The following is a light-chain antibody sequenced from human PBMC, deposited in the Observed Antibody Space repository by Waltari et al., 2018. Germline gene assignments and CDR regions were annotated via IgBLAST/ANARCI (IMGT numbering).Light chain of an antibody. J-gene: IGKJ4*01. Sequence: IVLTQSQGTLSLSPGQRATLSCRDSQNVGRYLAWYQQKTGQAPSLLIHETSHRAAGIPARFSGSGSGTDFTLIISSLEPEDFAVYYCQQRANWPLTFGGGTKVEIK. V-gene: IGKV3-11*01. CDR2: ETS. CDR1: QNVGRY. CDR3: QQRANWPLT.